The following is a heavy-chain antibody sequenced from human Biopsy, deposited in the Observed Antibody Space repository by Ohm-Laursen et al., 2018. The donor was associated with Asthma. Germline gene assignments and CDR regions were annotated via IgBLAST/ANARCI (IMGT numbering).Heavy chain of an antibody. J-gene: IGHJ3*01. Sequence: ATVKISCKASGYNFISFAIHWVRQAPGQRLEWMGWVNTGNGDTRYSQKFQGRVTITRDTSASTAYMELRSLRSEDTATYYCARTYYDFLTGQVKDVFGVWGQGTMVTVSS. CDR3: ARTYYDFLTGQVKDVFGV. D-gene: IGHD3-9*01. V-gene: IGHV1-3*04. CDR1: GYNFISFA. CDR2: VNTGNGDT.